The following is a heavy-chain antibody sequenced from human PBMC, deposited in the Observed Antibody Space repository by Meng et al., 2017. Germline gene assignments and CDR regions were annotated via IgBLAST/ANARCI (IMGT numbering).Heavy chain of an antibody. Sequence: QLPLEDGGQCLVTPSETLSLTCTVFGGYIRSSRYYWGWNRQPPGKGLEWIGSIYYSGSTYYNPSLKSRVTISVDTSKNQFSLKLSSVTAADTAVYYCARVPYYGSGSYQYNWFDPWGQGTLVTVSS. CDR3: ARVPYYGSGSYQYNWFDP. D-gene: IGHD3-10*01. J-gene: IGHJ5*02. CDR1: GGYIRSSRYY. CDR2: IYYSGST. V-gene: IGHV4-39*07.